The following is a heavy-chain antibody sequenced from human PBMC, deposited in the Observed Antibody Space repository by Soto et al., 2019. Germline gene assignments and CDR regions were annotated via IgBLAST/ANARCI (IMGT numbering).Heavy chain of an antibody. J-gene: IGHJ6*02. Sequence: PGGSLSLSCAASGFTFSSYTMNWVRQAPGKGLEWVSSISSSSSYIYYADSVKGRFTISRDNAKNSLYLQMNGLRAEDTAVYYCARDTGALTYYYDSSGGYYGMDVWGQGTTVTVSS. V-gene: IGHV3-21*01. CDR3: ARDTGALTYYYDSSGGYYGMDV. CDR2: ISSSSSYI. D-gene: IGHD3-22*01. CDR1: GFTFSSYT.